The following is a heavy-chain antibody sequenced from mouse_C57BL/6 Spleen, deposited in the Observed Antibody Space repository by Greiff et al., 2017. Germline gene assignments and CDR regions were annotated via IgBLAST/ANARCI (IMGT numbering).Heavy chain of an antibody. CDR1: GYTFTSYG. CDR3: AREGNYSYYFDY. CDR2: IYPRSGNT. D-gene: IGHD2-1*01. J-gene: IGHJ2*01. V-gene: IGHV1-81*01. Sequence: VKLVESGAELARPGASVKLSCKASGYTFTSYGLSWVKQRTGQGLEWFGEIYPRSGNTYYNETFKGKATLTADKSSSTAYMELRSLTSEDAAVYFCAREGNYSYYFDYWGQGTTLTVSS.